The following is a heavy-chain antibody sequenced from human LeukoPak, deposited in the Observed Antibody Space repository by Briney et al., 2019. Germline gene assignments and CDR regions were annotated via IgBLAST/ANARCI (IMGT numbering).Heavy chain of an antibody. Sequence: MPSETLSLTCAVYGGSFSGYYWSWIRQPPGKGLEWIGEINHSGSTNYNPSLKSRVTISVDTSKNQFSLELSSVTAADTAVYYCARGLWFDPWGQGTLVTVSS. CDR3: ARGLWFDP. CDR1: GGSFSGYY. CDR2: INHSGST. J-gene: IGHJ5*02. V-gene: IGHV4-34*01.